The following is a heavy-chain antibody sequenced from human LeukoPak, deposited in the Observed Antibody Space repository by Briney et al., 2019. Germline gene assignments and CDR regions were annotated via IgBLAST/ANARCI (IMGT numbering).Heavy chain of an antibody. CDR1: GFTFVNSA. CDR2: ITAASGTP. D-gene: IGHD1-20*01. Sequence: PARSLRLSCATSGFTFVNSAMSWVRQAPGKGRGWVSTITAASGTPCLADSGNGRFTVSRDNPNSSMSMHMNSLRAEDTAVYYCARGPGVTGPTAGEAFDLWGQGTMVTVSS. CDR3: ARGPGVTGPTAGEAFDL. V-gene: IGHV3-23*01. J-gene: IGHJ3*01.